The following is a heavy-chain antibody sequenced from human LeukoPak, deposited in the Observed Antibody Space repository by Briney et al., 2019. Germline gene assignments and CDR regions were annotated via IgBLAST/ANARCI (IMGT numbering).Heavy chain of an antibody. CDR3: ARVTLRYFDWRIDY. V-gene: IGHV4-30-4*01. J-gene: IGHJ4*02. D-gene: IGHD3-9*01. CDR1: GGSISSGDYY. Sequence: SQTLSLTCTVSGGSISSGDYYWSWIRQPPGKGLEWIGYIYYSGSTYYNPSLKSRVTISVDTSKNQFSLKLSSVTAADTAVYYCARVTLRYFDWRIDYWGQGTLVTVSS. CDR2: IYYSGST.